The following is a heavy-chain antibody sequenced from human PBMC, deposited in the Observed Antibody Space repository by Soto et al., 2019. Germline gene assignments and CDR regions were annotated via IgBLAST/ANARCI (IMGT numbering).Heavy chain of an antibody. V-gene: IGHV3-15*01. D-gene: IGHD4-17*01. CDR3: TPNVDYVGAVY. CDR1: GFTFSNAW. CDR2: IKGKTDGGTT. J-gene: IGHJ4*02. Sequence: EVQLVESGGGLVKPGGSLRLSCAASGFTFSNAWMSWVRQAPGKGLEWVGRIKGKTDGGTTDYAAPVKGRFTISRDDSKNTLYLQMNSRKTEDTAVYYCTPNVDYVGAVYWGQGTLVTVSS.